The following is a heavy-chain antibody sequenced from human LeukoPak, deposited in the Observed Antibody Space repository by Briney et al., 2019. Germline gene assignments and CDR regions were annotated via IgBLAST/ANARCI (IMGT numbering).Heavy chain of an antibody. D-gene: IGHD6-13*01. V-gene: IGHV1-8*01. CDR1: GYSFTTYD. CDR2: MNPNSGNT. CDR3: ARIAAPGNSRLNF. J-gene: IGHJ4*02. Sequence: ASVKVSCEASGYSFTTYDINWVRQAAGQGLEWMGWMNPNSGNTGNAQKFQGRVTMTRNTSISTAYMELTSLTSEDTAVYFCARIAAPGNSRLNFWGQGTLVTVSS.